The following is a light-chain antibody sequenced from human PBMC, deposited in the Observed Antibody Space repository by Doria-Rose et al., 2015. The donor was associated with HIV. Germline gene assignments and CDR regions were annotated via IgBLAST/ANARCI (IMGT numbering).Light chain of an antibody. V-gene: IGKV4-1*01. J-gene: IGKJ3*01. CDR2: CAS. CDR1: QSLLYTSTNY. CDR3: QQYYDTPS. Sequence: VLTQPPESLGMSLGERATLNCKSNQSLLYTSTNYLAWYQQKPGQPPKLLIYCASTRQSGVPARFSGSGSGTDFTLTISSLEAEDVAVYYCQQYYDTPSFGPGTTVDIK.